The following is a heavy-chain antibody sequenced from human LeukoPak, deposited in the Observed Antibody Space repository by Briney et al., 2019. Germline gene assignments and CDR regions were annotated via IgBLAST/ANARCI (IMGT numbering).Heavy chain of an antibody. CDR3: AREPSSGNNWFDP. CDR2: IYTSGST. D-gene: IGHD3-22*01. CDR1: GGSISRCY. J-gene: IGHJ5*02. Sequence: PSETLSLTSTVSGGSISRCYWSWIRQPAGKGLEWIGRIYTSGSTNYNPSLKSRVTMSVDTSKNQFSLKLSSVTAADTAVYYCAREPSSGNNWFDPWGQGTLVTVSS. V-gene: IGHV4-4*07.